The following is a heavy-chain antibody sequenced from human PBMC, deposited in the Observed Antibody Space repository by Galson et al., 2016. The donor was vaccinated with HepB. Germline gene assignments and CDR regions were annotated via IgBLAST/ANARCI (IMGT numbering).Heavy chain of an antibody. J-gene: IGHJ2*01. Sequence: SETLSLTCTISGGSTSGYYWSWIRQPPGKELEWIGYMSDSRSTNYNPSLKSRVTFSVDSSKTLFSLKMRSVTAADAAVYFCARVKRGRGVNPPYWYFDLWGRGTLVTVSS. V-gene: IGHV4-59*01. D-gene: IGHD3-16*01. CDR3: ARVKRGRGVNPPYWYFDL. CDR2: MSDSRST. CDR1: GGSTSGYY.